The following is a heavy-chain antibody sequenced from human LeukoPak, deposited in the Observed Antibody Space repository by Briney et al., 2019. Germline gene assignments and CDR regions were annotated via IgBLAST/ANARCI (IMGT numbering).Heavy chain of an antibody. Sequence: ASVKVSCKASGYTFTGYYMHWVRQAPGQGLEWMGWINPNSGGTNYAQKFQGRVTMTRDTSISTAYMELSRLRSDDTAVYYCARDISGYYPHDAFDIWGQGTMVTASS. V-gene: IGHV1-2*02. CDR3: ARDISGYYPHDAFDI. J-gene: IGHJ3*02. D-gene: IGHD3-22*01. CDR1: GYTFTGYY. CDR2: INPNSGGT.